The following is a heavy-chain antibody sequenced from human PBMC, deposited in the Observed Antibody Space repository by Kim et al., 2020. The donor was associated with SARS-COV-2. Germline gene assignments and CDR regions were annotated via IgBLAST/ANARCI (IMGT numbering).Heavy chain of an antibody. J-gene: IGHJ4*02. CDR1: GGSISSSNW. D-gene: IGHD6-19*01. CDR3: ARALVSTEQWLALDY. Sequence: SETLSLTCAVSGGSISSSNWWSWVRQPPGKGLEWIGEIYHSGSTNYNPSLKSRVTISVDKSKNQFSLKLSSVTAADTAVYYCARALVSTEQWLALDYWGQGTLVTVSS. V-gene: IGHV4-4*02. CDR2: IYHSGST.